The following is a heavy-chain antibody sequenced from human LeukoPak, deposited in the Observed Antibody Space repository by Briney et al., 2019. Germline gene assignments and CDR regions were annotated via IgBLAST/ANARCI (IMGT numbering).Heavy chain of an antibody. CDR2: IYYTGST. V-gene: IGHV4-59*01. J-gene: IGHJ6*02. Sequence: SETLSLTCTVSGDSISNNYWTRIRQPPGKGLEWIGFIYYTGSTSYNPSLKSRVTISVDTSKNQFSLNLSSVTAADTAVYYCARVAYCGGDCPGRYYNYGVDVWGHGTTVTVSS. CDR1: GDSISNNY. D-gene: IGHD2-21*02. CDR3: ARVAYCGGDCPGRYYNYGVDV.